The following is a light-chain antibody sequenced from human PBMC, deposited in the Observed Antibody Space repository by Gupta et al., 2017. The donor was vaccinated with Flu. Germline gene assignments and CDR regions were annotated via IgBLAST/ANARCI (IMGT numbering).Light chain of an antibody. CDR1: QSIDSF. CDR3: QQSDSTPYT. V-gene: IGKV1-39*01. J-gene: IGKJ2*01. Sequence: PSSLSASIGDRVTITCRASQSIDSFLIWFQQKPGKAPNLLIYDASSLQSGAPSRFSGSGSGTDFTLTISSLQPEDFATYFCQQSDSTPYTFGQGTKLDIK. CDR2: DAS.